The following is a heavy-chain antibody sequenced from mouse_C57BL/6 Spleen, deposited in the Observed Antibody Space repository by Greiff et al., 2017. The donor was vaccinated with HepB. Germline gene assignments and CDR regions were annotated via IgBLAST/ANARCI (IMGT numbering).Heavy chain of an antibody. J-gene: IGHJ1*03. CDR1: GYAFSSYW. Sequence: VQRVESGAELVKPGASVKISCKASGYAFSSYWMNWVKQRPGKGLEWIGQIYPGDGDTNYNGKFKGKATLTADKSSSTAYMQLSSLTSEDSAVYFCARNGYYGYFDVWGTGTTVTVSS. CDR2: IYPGDGDT. D-gene: IGHD2-3*01. V-gene: IGHV1-80*01. CDR3: ARNGYYGYFDV.